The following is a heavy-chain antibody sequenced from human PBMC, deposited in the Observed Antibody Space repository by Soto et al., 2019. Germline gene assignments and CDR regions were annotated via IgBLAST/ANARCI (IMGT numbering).Heavy chain of an antibody. J-gene: IGHJ4*02. CDR2: INSDGNST. D-gene: IGHD4-4*01. CDR3: ARGSNHLDY. CDR1: GFTFSPFW. Sequence: EVQLVESGGGLVQPGGSLRLSCAASGFTFSPFWMHWVRQVPGKGPVWVSRINSDGNSTSYADSVKGRFTISRDNAKNKLYLQMNSLRDEDTAVYYCARGSNHLDYWGQGTLVTVSS. V-gene: IGHV3-74*01.